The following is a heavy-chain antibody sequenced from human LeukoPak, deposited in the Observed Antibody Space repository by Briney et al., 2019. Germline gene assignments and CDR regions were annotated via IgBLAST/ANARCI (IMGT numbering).Heavy chain of an antibody. Sequence: GASVKVSCKASGGTFSSYAISWVRQAPGQGLERMGWISAYNGNTNYAQKLQGRVTMTTDTSTSTAYMELRSLRSDDTAVYYCARDGTAVMVDLDSWGQGTLVTVSS. CDR1: GGTFSSYA. V-gene: IGHV1-18*01. CDR2: ISAYNGNT. J-gene: IGHJ4*02. CDR3: ARDGTAVMVDLDS. D-gene: IGHD4-23*01.